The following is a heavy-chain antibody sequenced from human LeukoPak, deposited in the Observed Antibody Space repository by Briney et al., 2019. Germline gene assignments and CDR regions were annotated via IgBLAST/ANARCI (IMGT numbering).Heavy chain of an antibody. Sequence: GGSLRLSCAPSGFTFSSYSMNWVRQAPGKGLEWVSSISSSSSYIYYADSVKGRFTISRDNAKNSLYLQMNSLRAEDTAVYYCARIPRSARAFDIWGQGTMVTVSS. CDR2: ISSSSSYI. J-gene: IGHJ3*02. CDR1: GFTFSSYS. D-gene: IGHD2-21*01. CDR3: ARIPRSARAFDI. V-gene: IGHV3-21*01.